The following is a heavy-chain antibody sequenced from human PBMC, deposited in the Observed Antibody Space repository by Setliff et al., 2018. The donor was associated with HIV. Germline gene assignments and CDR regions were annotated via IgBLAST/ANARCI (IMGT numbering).Heavy chain of an antibody. CDR2: INHSGST. CDR1: GGSLSGYY. CDR3: ARHSPSDY. Sequence: ASETLSLTCAVYGGSLSGYYWSWIRQPPGKGLGWIGEINHSGSTNYNPSLKSRVTISVDTSKNQFSLKLSSVTAADTAVYYCARHSPSDYWGQGTLVTVSS. J-gene: IGHJ4*02. V-gene: IGHV4-34*01.